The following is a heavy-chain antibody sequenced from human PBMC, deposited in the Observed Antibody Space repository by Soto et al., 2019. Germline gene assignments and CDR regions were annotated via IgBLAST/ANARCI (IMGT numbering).Heavy chain of an antibody. CDR3: ARHVQYYFPLNCSGGSCYSKHFDY. V-gene: IGHV4-39*01. J-gene: IGHJ4*02. D-gene: IGHD2-15*01. CDR2: IYYSGST. Sequence: QLQLQESGPGLVKPSETLSLTCTVSGGSISSSSYYWGWIRQPPGKGLEWIGSIYYSGSTYYNPSLKSRVTISVDTSKNQFSLKLSSVTAADTAVYYCARHVQYYFPLNCSGGSCYSKHFDYWGQGTLVTVSS. CDR1: GGSISSSSYY.